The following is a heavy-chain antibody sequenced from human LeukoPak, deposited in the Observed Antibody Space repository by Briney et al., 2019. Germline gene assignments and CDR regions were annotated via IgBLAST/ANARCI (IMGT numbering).Heavy chain of an antibody. CDR1: GGSISSYY. CDR2: IYYSGST. Sequence: SETLSLTCTVSGGSISSYYWSWIRQPPGKGLEWIGYIYYSGSTNYNPSLKSRVTISVDPSKNQFSLKLSSVTAADTAVYYCARGEAYYDSSGYSYYFDYWGQGTLVTVSS. D-gene: IGHD3-22*01. V-gene: IGHV4-59*01. J-gene: IGHJ4*02. CDR3: ARGEAYYDSSGYSYYFDY.